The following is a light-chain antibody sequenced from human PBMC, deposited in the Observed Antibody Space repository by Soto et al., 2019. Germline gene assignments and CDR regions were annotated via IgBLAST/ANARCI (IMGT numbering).Light chain of an antibody. CDR3: QQYGRSLLT. J-gene: IGKJ4*01. Sequence: EIVLTQSPGTLSLSPGERATLSCRASQSVSSSYLAWYQQKPGQAPRLLIYGASSRATGIPDRFSGSGSGTDFTLTISRLEPEEFAVYYCQQYGRSLLTFGGGTKVEIK. V-gene: IGKV3-20*01. CDR1: QSVSSSY. CDR2: GAS.